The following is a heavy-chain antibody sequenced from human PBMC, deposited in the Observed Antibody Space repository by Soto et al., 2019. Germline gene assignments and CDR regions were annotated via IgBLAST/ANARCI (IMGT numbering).Heavy chain of an antibody. J-gene: IGHJ4*02. CDR1: GFTFSSYG. V-gene: IGHV3-33*01. D-gene: IGHD5-12*01. Sequence: GGSLRLSCAASGFTFSSYGMHWVRQAPGKGLEWVAVIWYDGSNKYYADSVKGRFTISRDNSKNTLYLQMNSLRAEDTAVYYCARGYSGYDRGPYFDYWGQGTLVTVSS. CDR3: ARGYSGYDRGPYFDY. CDR2: IWYDGSNK.